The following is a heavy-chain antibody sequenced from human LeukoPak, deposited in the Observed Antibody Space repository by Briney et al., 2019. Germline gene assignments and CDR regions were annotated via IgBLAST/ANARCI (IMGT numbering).Heavy chain of an antibody. CDR3: AKELYSSRDFDY. CDR2: IRYDGSNK. CDR1: GFTFSSYG. Sequence: PGGSLRLSCAASGFTFSSYGMHWVRQAPGKGLEWVAFIRYDGSNKYYADSVKGRFTISRDNSKNTLYLQMNSLRAEDTAVYYCAKELYSSRDFDYWGQGTLVTVSS. V-gene: IGHV3-30*02. D-gene: IGHD6-13*01. J-gene: IGHJ4*02.